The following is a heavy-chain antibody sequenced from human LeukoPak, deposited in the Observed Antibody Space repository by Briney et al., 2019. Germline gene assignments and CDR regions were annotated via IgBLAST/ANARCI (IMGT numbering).Heavy chain of an antibody. D-gene: IGHD3-22*01. CDR1: GFTFSSYW. J-gene: IGHJ3*02. Sequence: PGGSLRLSCAASGFTFSSYWMHWVRHAPAKGLVWVPRIKSDGSSTSYADSVKGRFTISRGNAKNTLYLQMNSLRAEETAVYSCARGSSGFVNGLYIWGQGTMVTVSS. CDR3: ARGSSGFVNGLYI. CDR2: IKSDGSST. V-gene: IGHV3-74*01.